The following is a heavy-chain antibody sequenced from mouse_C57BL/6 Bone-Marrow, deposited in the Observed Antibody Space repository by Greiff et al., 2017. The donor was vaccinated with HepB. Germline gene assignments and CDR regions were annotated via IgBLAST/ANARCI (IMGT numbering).Heavy chain of an antibody. Sequence: QVQLQQPGAELVRPGSSVKLSCKASGYTFTSYWMHWVKQRPIQGLEWIGNIDPADSETHYNQKFKDKATLTVDKSTTTDYMQLSSLTSEDSAVYDCASASDYDSRTWFAYWGQGTLVTVSA. CDR1: GYTFTSYW. CDR3: ASASDYDSRTWFAY. J-gene: IGHJ3*01. CDR2: IDPADSET. D-gene: IGHD2-4*01. V-gene: IGHV1-52*01.